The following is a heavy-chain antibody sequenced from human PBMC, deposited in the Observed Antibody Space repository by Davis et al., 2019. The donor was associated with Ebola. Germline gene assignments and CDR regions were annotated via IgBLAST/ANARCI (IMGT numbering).Heavy chain of an antibody. CDR2: ISSSGDT. CDR3: ARDLTS. CDR1: GGSINSGRYY. V-gene: IGHV4-31*03. Sequence: PSETLSLTCTVSGGSINSGRYYWSWIRQHPAKGLEWMRYISSSGDTKYNPSLKSRLFMSLDTSQNQFSLQLNSVTAADTAVYFCARDLTSWGRGTLVTVSS. J-gene: IGHJ5*02.